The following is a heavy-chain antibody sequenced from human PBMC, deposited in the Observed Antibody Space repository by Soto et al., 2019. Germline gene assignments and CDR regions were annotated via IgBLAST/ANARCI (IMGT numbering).Heavy chain of an antibody. CDR2: INPSGGST. Sequence: ASVKVSCKASGYTFTSYYIHWVRQAPGQGLEWMGIINPSGGSTSYAQKFQGRVTMTSDTSASTVFIEVSSLRSEDTAVYYCAKDLVPSDPRRAYYYYAMDVWGQGTTVTVSS. CDR1: GYTFTSYY. V-gene: IGHV1-46*01. J-gene: IGHJ6*02. CDR3: AKDLVPSDPRRAYYYYAMDV. D-gene: IGHD3-10*01.